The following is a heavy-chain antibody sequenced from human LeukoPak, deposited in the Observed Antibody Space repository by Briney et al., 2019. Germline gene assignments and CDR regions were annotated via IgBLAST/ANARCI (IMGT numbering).Heavy chain of an antibody. J-gene: IGHJ4*02. D-gene: IGHD3-10*01. CDR2: IDEDGSEE. V-gene: IGHV3-7*01. CDR3: VRDAPGREGPHY. CDR1: GFTFSEYW. Sequence: GGSLRPPCAASGFTFSEYWMNWVPQAPGKGLEWVANIDEDGSEEDYVDSVKGRFTISRDNAKNSLSLQMNSLRVEDTAVYHCVRDAPGREGPHYWGQGILVTVSS.